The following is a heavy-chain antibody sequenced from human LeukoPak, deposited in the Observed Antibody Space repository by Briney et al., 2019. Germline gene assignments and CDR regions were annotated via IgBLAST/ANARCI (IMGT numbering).Heavy chain of an antibody. CDR3: ARRAVDNSYYYYMDV. V-gene: IGHV1-8*03. D-gene: IGHD6-19*01. CDR1: GYTFTSYD. Sequence: GASVKVSCKASGYTFTSYDINWVRQVTGQGLEWMGWMNPKSGNTGYAQKFQGRVTITRNTSIGTAYMEVSSLRYEDTAVYYCARRAVDNSYYYYMDVWGKGTTVTVSS. J-gene: IGHJ6*03. CDR2: MNPKSGNT.